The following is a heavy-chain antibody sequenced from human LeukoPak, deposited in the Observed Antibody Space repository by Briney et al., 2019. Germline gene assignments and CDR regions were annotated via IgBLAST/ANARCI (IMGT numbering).Heavy chain of an antibody. CDR3: ARGGTPGYSSGRIDY. V-gene: IGHV3-53*04. CDR1: GLTVSSNY. D-gene: IGHD6-19*01. J-gene: IGHJ4*02. CDR2: IYSAGNT. Sequence: GGSLRLSCVASGLTVSSNYMSWVRQAPGKGLEWVSVIYSAGNTYYADSVKGRFAISRHNSENTLYLQMNSLRVEDTAVYYCARGGTPGYSSGRIDYWGQGTLVTVSS.